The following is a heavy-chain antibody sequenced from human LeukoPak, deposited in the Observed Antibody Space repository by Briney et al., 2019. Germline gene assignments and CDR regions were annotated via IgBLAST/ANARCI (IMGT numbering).Heavy chain of an antibody. CDR1: GGSISSYY. J-gene: IGHJ6*03. CDR2: IYTSGNT. Sequence: PSETLSLTCTVSGGSISSYYWSWIRQPAGKGLEGIGRIYTSGNTNYNPSLKSRVTISVDKSKNQFSLKLSSVTAADTAVHYCARVLVGANYYYYYMDVWGKGTTVTVSS. D-gene: IGHD1-26*01. V-gene: IGHV4-4*07. CDR3: ARVLVGANYYYYYMDV.